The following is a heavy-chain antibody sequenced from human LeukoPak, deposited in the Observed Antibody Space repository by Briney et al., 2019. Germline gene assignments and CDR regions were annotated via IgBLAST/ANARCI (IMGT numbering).Heavy chain of an antibody. D-gene: IGHD2-15*01. CDR1: GYTFTGYY. Sequence: ASVKVSCKASGYTFTGYYMHWVRQAPGQGLEWMGWINPNSGGTNYAQKFQGRVTMTRDTSISTAYMELSRLRSDDTAVYYCARLAMGGYCFDYWGQGTLVTVSS. CDR3: ARLAMGGYCFDY. V-gene: IGHV1-2*02. CDR2: INPNSGGT. J-gene: IGHJ4*02.